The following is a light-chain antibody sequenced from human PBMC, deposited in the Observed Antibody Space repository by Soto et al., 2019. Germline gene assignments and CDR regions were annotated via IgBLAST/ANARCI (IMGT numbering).Light chain of an antibody. CDR3: QHCNSWPQIFT. Sequence: EIVMTQSPATLSVSPGERATLSCRASQSVSSSLAWYQQQPGQAPTLLIYAASTRSAAITARFSGSGSWKGLTLANTSLQSEDFVVYYCQHCNSWPQIFTFGTGTKVDIK. J-gene: IGKJ3*01. V-gene: IGKV3D-15*01. CDR1: QSVSSS. CDR2: AAS.